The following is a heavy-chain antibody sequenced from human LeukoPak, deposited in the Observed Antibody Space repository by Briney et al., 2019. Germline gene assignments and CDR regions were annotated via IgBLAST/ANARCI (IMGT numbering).Heavy chain of an antibody. V-gene: IGHV3-9*03. Sequence: QPGGSLRFSCAASGFTFDDYAMHWVRQAPGKGLEWVSGISWNSGSIGYADSVKGRFTISRDNAKNSLYLQMNSLRAEDMALYYCAKDIATMVRGAVDYWGQGTLVTVSS. CDR2: ISWNSGSI. CDR3: AKDIATMVRGAVDY. J-gene: IGHJ4*02. CDR1: GFTFDDYA. D-gene: IGHD3-10*01.